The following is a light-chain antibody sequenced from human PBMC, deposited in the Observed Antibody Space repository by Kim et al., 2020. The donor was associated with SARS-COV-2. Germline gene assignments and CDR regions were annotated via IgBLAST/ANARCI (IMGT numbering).Light chain of an antibody. V-gene: IGKV3-15*01. CDR3: HQYADWPPIT. CDR1: QRISSD. CDR2: GAS. Sequence: EIVLTQSPAPLSLSPGGRATLSCRASQRISSDLAWYHQKPGQPPRLLMYGASLRATGVSARFSGSQVGTEFTLTISSLQSEDFGVYYCHQYADWPPITFGQGTRLEIK. J-gene: IGKJ5*01.